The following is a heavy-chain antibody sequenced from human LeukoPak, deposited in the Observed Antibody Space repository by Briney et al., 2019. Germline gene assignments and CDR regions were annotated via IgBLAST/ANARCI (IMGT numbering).Heavy chain of an antibody. CDR1: GYTFTGYY. J-gene: IGHJ4*02. V-gene: IGHV1-2*02. D-gene: IGHD2-2*01. Sequence: ASVKVSCKASGYTFTGYYMHWVRQAPGQGLEWMGWINPNSGGTNYAQKFQVRVTMTRDTSISTAYMELSRLRSDDTAVYYCAREGGCSSTSCYYTYWGQGTLVTVSS. CDR3: AREGGCSSTSCYYTY. CDR2: INPNSGGT.